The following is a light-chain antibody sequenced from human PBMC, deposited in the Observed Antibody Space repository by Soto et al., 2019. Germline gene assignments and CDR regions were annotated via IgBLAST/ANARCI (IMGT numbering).Light chain of an antibody. J-gene: IGKJ3*01. CDR3: RKYDTAPFT. Sequence: DIQMTQSPSSLSASVGDRVTITCRASQGIKNHLAWYQQKPGKVPELLIYAASTLHSGVPSRFSGRGSGTEFTLTISSLQPEDVATYYCRKYDTAPFTFGPGTKVDFK. CDR2: AAS. V-gene: IGKV1-27*01. CDR1: QGIKNH.